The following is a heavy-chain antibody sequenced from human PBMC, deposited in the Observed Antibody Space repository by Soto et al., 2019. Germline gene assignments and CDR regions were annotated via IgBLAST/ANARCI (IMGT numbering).Heavy chain of an antibody. V-gene: IGHV3-30*03. CDR1: GFTFSHHG. D-gene: IGHD1-26*01. CDR3: ARGVGATNFDY. J-gene: IGHJ4*02. Sequence: QVQLVESGGGVVQPGRSLSLSCAASGFTFSHHGMHWVRQAPGKGLEWVAVISYDGSNKYYADSVRGRFTISRDNSKNTLYLQMNSLRAEDTAVYYCARGVGATNFDYWGQGTLVTVSS. CDR2: ISYDGSNK.